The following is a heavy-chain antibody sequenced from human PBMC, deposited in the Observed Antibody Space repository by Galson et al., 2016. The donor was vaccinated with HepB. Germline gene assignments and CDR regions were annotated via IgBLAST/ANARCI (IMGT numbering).Heavy chain of an antibody. Sequence: SVKVSCKASGYRFPTYGISWVRQAPGQGLEWLGWISANSGNTIYAQKFQDRVTMTRDTSASTVYMDLRSLRSDDTAVYYCARDVQFRFDSWGQGTPVTVSS. J-gene: IGHJ4*02. D-gene: IGHD4-11*01. CDR3: ARDVQFRFDS. CDR1: GYRFPTYG. CDR2: ISANSGNT. V-gene: IGHV1-18*04.